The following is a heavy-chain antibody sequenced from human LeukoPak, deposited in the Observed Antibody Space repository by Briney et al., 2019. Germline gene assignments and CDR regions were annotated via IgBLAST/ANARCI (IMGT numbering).Heavy chain of an antibody. CDR3: AKASRVSGTDAGR. CDR1: GLSFSSFA. CDR2: IRGNGDT. V-gene: IGHV3-23*01. Sequence: GGTLRLSCAASGLSFSSFAMSWVRQGPARGLEWVSSIRGNGDTFYADSVKGRFTLFSDSSTNTVYFQLNNLRVEDTAIYYCAKASRVSGTDAGRWGQRTLVTVSS. J-gene: IGHJ4*02. D-gene: IGHD3-10*01.